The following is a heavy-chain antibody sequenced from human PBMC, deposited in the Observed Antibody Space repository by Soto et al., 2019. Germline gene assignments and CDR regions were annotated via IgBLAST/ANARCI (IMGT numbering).Heavy chain of an antibody. Sequence: ASVKVSCKASGYTFTNYAISWVRQAPGQGLEWMGWITAYNGNTNYAQKLQGRVTMTTDTSTSTAYMELRSLRSDDTAVYYCASGRGSYFKGYYFDYWGQGTLVTVSS. D-gene: IGHD1-26*01. CDR3: ASGRGSYFKGYYFDY. V-gene: IGHV1-18*01. CDR1: GYTFTNYA. CDR2: ITAYNGNT. J-gene: IGHJ4*02.